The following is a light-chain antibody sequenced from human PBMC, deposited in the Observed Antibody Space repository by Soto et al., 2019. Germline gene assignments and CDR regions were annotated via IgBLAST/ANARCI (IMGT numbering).Light chain of an antibody. Sequence: EIVITQAPATLSVAPGKRTPLSRRASQSVSSNLAWSQQKPGQAPRLLIYGASNRATGIPDRFSGSGSGTDFTLTISRLEPEDFAVYYCQQYGNSLRTFGGGTKVDI. CDR3: QQYGNSLRT. V-gene: IGKV3-20*01. CDR1: QSVSSN. CDR2: GAS. J-gene: IGKJ4*02.